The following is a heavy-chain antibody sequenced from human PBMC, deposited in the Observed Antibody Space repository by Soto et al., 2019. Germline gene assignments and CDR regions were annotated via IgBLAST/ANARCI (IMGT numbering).Heavy chain of an antibody. Sequence: QVQLVESGGGVVQPGRSLRLSCAASGFTFSSYAMHWVRQAPGKGLEWVAVISYDGSNKFYADSVNGRFTISRDNSKNTLYLQMNSLRADDTAMYYCARSPGYSSSWSDYWGQGTQVTVSS. CDR2: ISYDGSNK. D-gene: IGHD6-13*01. J-gene: IGHJ4*02. CDR3: ARSPGYSSSWSDY. V-gene: IGHV3-30-3*01. CDR1: GFTFSSYA.